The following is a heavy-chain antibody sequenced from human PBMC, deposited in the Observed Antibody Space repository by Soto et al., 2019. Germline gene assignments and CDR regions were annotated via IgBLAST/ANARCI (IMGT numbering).Heavy chain of an antibody. Sequence: GGSLRLFCSVSGITFRNYAMHWVRQAPGMGLEYVSGITSDGDNTLHADSVKDRFTISRDDSDDTPYLQMRSLSVEDTAKYYCVKGTQQLRYHFQFWGPGTLVTVSS. V-gene: IGHV3-64D*08. CDR1: GITFRNYA. J-gene: IGHJ4*01. CDR3: VKGTQQLRYHFQF. D-gene: IGHD6-13*01. CDR2: ITSDGDNT.